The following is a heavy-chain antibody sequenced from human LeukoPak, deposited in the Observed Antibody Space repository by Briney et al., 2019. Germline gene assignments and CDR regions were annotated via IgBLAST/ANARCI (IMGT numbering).Heavy chain of an antibody. CDR2: IYYSGST. CDR3: ARETRIISRYYYYYMDV. Sequence: SETLSLTCTVSGGSISSSSYYWGWIRQPPWKGLEWIGSIYYSGSTYYNPSLKSRVTISVDTSKNQFSLKLSSVTAADTAVYYCARETRIISRYYYYYMDVWGKGTTVTVSS. J-gene: IGHJ6*03. V-gene: IGHV4-39*07. D-gene: IGHD3-10*01. CDR1: GGSISSSSYY.